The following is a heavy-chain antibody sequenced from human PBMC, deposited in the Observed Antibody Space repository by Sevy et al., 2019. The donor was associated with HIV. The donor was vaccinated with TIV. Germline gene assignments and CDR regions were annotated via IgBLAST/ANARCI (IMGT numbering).Heavy chain of an antibody. Sequence: KVSCKASGGTFSSYAINWVRQAPGQGLEWMGRIIPIFGAADYAQKFQGRVTITADESTSTVYMQLSRLRSEDTAVYYCASPAYCGGGNCYSSDAFDMWGQGTMVTVSS. CDR3: ASPAYCGGGNCYSSDAFDM. CDR1: GGTFSSYA. V-gene: IGHV1-69*15. J-gene: IGHJ3*02. D-gene: IGHD2-21*01. CDR2: IIPIFGAA.